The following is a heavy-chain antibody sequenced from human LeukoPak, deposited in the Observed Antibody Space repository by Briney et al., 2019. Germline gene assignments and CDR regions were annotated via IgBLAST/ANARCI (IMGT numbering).Heavy chain of an antibody. Sequence: GGSLRLSCAASGFTFSSYSIHWVRQAPGKGLEWVTVIGDDGRTTYYADSVKGRFTISRDNSKNTLYLQMNSLRLEDTAVYYCAKEASWNHWYFDLWGRGTLVTVSS. CDR1: GFTFSSYS. CDR3: AKEASWNHWYFDL. V-gene: IGHV3-30*18. CDR2: IGDDGRTT. J-gene: IGHJ2*01. D-gene: IGHD1-1*01.